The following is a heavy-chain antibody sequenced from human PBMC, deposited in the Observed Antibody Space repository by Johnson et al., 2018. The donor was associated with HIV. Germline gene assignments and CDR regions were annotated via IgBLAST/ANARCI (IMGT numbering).Heavy chain of an antibody. CDR1: GFTFSDHY. CDR2: TRNKANSYTT. V-gene: IGHV3-72*01. Sequence: VQLVESGGGLVQPGGSLRLSCAASGFTFSDHYMDWVRQAPGKGLEWVGRTRNKANSYTTEYAASVTGRFTISRDDSKTSLYLQMNSLKTEDTAVYYCARGGYYDILTGYYALAAFDIWGQGTMVTVSS. D-gene: IGHD3-9*01. CDR3: ARGGYYDILTGYYALAAFDI. J-gene: IGHJ3*02.